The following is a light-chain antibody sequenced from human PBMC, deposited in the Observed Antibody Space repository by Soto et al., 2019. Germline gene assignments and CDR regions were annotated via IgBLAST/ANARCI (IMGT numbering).Light chain of an antibody. Sequence: EIVLTQSPGTLSLSPGERATLSCRASQSVSSSYLAWYQQKPGQAPRLLIYGASSRATGIPDRFSGSGSGTDFTLTISRLAPADFAVYYCQQYDSSPLAFGRGTKVDIK. CDR1: QSVSSSY. V-gene: IGKV3-20*01. CDR2: GAS. CDR3: QQYDSSPLA. J-gene: IGKJ4*01.